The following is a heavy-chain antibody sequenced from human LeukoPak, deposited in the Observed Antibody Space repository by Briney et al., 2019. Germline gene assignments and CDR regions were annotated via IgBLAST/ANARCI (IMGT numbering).Heavy chain of an antibody. CDR1: GGSISSSSYY. CDR3: ARQGNWFDP. V-gene: IGHV4-39*01. Sequence: PSETLSLTCTVSGGSISSSSYYWGWIRQPPGKGLEWIGSIYYSGSTYYNPSLKSRVTISVDTSKNQFSLKLSSVTAADTAVYYCARQGNWFDPGGQGTLVTVSS. J-gene: IGHJ5*02. CDR2: IYYSGST.